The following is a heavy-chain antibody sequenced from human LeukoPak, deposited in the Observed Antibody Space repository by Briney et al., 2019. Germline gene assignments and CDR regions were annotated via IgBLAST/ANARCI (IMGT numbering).Heavy chain of an antibody. Sequence: GGSLRLSCAASGFTFSSYAMSWVRQAPGKGLEWVSGISDSGGSTYHADSVKGRFTISRDNSKNTVYLQMNSLRAEDTAVYYCARRLVGDTRHFDYWGQGTLVTVSS. J-gene: IGHJ4*02. V-gene: IGHV3-23*01. CDR3: ARRLVGDTRHFDY. CDR1: GFTFSSYA. CDR2: ISDSGGST. D-gene: IGHD1-26*01.